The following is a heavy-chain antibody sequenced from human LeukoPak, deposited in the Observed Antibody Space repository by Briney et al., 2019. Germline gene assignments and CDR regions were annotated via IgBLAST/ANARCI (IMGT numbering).Heavy chain of an antibody. Sequence: PGGTLRLSCVASGFRYSHYGMSWVRQAPGKGLEWVANIKQDGSEKYYVDSVKGRFTISRDNAKNSLYLQMNSLRAEDTAVYYCARTPLLLWFGELFPSYMDVWGKGTTVTVSS. J-gene: IGHJ6*03. CDR1: GFRYSHYG. CDR2: IKQDGSEK. CDR3: ARTPLLLWFGELFPSYMDV. V-gene: IGHV3-7*01. D-gene: IGHD3-10*01.